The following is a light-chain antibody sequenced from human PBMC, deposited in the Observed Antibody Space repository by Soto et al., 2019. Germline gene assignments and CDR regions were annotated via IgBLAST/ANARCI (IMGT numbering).Light chain of an antibody. Sequence: EIVLTQSPGTLSLSPGERVTLSCRASQSVTSSNLAWYQQKPGQAPSLLISGASTRATGIPDRFIGSGSGTDFTLTISRLEPEDFGVYYCQQDDTSPLTFGGGTKVEI. J-gene: IGKJ4*01. V-gene: IGKV3-20*01. CDR2: GAS. CDR3: QQDDTSPLT. CDR1: QSVTSSN.